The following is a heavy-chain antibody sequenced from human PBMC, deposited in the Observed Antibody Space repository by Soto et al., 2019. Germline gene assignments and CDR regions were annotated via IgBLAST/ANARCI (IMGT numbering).Heavy chain of an antibody. D-gene: IGHD2-2*01. CDR2: ISGSGGST. Sequence: PGGSLRLSCAASGFTFSNYAMSWVRQAPGKGLEWVSAISGSGGSTYYADSVKGRFTVSRDNSKNTLYLQMNSLRAEDTAVYYCAKECSSSTCGFFDPWGQGTLVTVSS. CDR1: GFTFSNYA. J-gene: IGHJ5*02. V-gene: IGHV3-23*01. CDR3: AKECSSSTCGFFDP.